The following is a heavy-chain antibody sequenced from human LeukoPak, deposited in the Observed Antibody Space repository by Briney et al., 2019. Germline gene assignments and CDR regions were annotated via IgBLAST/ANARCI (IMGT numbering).Heavy chain of an antibody. CDR1: GYTFTNYY. J-gene: IGHJ1*01. D-gene: IGHD4-17*01. V-gene: IGHV1-69*13. Sequence: ASVKVSCKASGYTFTNYYIHWVRQAPGQGLEWMGGIIPIFGTANYAQKFQGRVTITADESTSTAYMELSSLRSEDTAVYYCATEDYGDSYFQHWGQGTLVTVSS. CDR2: IIPIFGTA. CDR3: ATEDYGDSYFQH.